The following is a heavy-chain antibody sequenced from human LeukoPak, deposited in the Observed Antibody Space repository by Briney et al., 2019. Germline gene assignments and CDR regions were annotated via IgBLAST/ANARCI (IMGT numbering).Heavy chain of an antibody. CDR3: ARGPSVAGHFDY. Sequence: ASVKVSCKASGYTFTGYYMHWVRQAPGQGLEWMGIINPSGGSTSYAQKFQGRVTMTRDMSTSTVYMELSSLRSEDTAVYYCARGPSVAGHFDYWGQGTLVTVSS. V-gene: IGHV1-46*01. CDR1: GYTFTGYY. J-gene: IGHJ4*02. CDR2: INPSGGST. D-gene: IGHD6-19*01.